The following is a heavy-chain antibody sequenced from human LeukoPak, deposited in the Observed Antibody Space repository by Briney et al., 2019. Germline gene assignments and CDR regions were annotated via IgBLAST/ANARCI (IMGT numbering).Heavy chain of an antibody. D-gene: IGHD1-7*01. CDR3: AKEKTNSIRRFFDY. J-gene: IGHJ4*02. CDR1: GFTFRGYA. Sequence: GGSLRLSCGASGFTFRGYAMAWVRQAPGKGLEWVSPISSSGENTYYTDSVKGRFTVSRDNSKNTLYLQMNSLRAEDTAVYFCAKEKTNSIRRFFDYWGQGALVTVSS. V-gene: IGHV3-23*01. CDR2: ISSSGENT.